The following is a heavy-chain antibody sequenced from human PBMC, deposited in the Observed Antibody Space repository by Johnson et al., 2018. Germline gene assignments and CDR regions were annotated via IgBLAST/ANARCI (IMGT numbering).Heavy chain of an antibody. CDR2: ISSSSSTI. CDR3: ARERSSSWYSSLHSYCGMDV. V-gene: IGHV3-48*02. D-gene: IGHD6-13*01. Sequence: VQLVQSGGGMVQPGGSLRLSCAASGFIFSNYNMNWVRQAPGEGLEWVSYISSSSSTIYYADSVKGRFTISRDNAKDSLYLQLNSLRDGDTAVYYCARERSSSWYSSLHSYCGMDVWGQGTTVTVSS. J-gene: IGHJ6*02. CDR1: GFIFSNYN.